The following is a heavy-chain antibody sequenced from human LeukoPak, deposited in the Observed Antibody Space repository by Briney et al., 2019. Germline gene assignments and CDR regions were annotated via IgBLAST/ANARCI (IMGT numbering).Heavy chain of an antibody. J-gene: IGHJ5*02. CDR3: ARDGAPYDFWSGYYLNWFDP. D-gene: IGHD3-3*01. V-gene: IGHV4-30-2*01. Sequence: SQTLSLTCTVSGGSISSGGYYWSWIRQPPGKGLEWIGYIYHSGSTYYNPSLKSRVTISVDRSKNQFSLKLSSVTAADTAVYYCARDGAPYDFWSGYYLNWFDPWGQGTLVTVSS. CDR2: IYHSGST. CDR1: GGSISSGGYY.